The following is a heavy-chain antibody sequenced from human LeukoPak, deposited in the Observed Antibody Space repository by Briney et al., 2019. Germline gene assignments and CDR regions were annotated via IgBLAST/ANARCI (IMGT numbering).Heavy chain of an antibody. CDR3: ASKSGGAAFDI. CDR2: INPYNGNT. CDR1: GYTFTSYG. V-gene: IGHV1-18*01. J-gene: IGHJ3*02. Sequence: ASVKVSCKASGYTFTSYGIRWVRQAPGQGLEWMGWINPYNGNTNYAQKLQGRVTMTTDTSTSTAYMELSSLRSDYTAVYYCASKSGGAAFDIWGQGTMVTVPS. D-gene: IGHD6-25*01.